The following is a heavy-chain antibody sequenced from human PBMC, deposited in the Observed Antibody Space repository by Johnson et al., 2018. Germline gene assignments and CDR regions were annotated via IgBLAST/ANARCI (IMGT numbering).Heavy chain of an antibody. CDR2: IATAGDT. V-gene: IGHV3-13*01. CDR3: AKGGRFGEFYFYYYYYMDV. CDR1: GLTFSSDD. Sequence: VQLVESGGGLVQPGGSLRLSCAASGLTFSSDDMHWVRPVTGKGLAWVSIIATAGDTYYSGSVKGRLSVPRDNAKKSLYLQMKSLIAEDTAVYYCAKGGRFGEFYFYYYYYMDVWGKGTTVTVSS. J-gene: IGHJ6*03. D-gene: IGHD3-10*01.